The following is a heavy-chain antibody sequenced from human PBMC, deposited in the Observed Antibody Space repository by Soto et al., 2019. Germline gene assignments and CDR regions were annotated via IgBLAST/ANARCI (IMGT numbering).Heavy chain of an antibody. CDR3: ARSVEGHFDY. Sequence: VQLVESGGDLVQRGGSLRLSCVASGFTFSVYSMNWVRQAPGKGLEWFSYITSDTKTIKYADSVKGRFTIFRDNAKNSVYLQMNSLRDEDTAVYYCARSVEGHFDYWGQGTVVTVSS. CDR2: ITSDTKTI. CDR1: GFTFSVYS. J-gene: IGHJ4*02. D-gene: IGHD6-19*01. V-gene: IGHV3-48*02.